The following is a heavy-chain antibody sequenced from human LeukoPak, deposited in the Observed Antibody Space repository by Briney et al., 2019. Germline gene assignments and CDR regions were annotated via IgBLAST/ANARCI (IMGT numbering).Heavy chain of an antibody. CDR1: VGSISSYY. Sequence: SETLSLTCTVPVGSISSYYWSSIRQPPGKGLEMVGYICYSGSTNYNPSLKSRVTISVDTSKNQFSLKLSSVTAADTAVYYCARDRTPNGYSSGWRIWGQGTMVTVSS. J-gene: IGHJ3*02. V-gene: IGHV4-59*13. CDR3: ARDRTPNGYSSGWRI. CDR2: ICYSGST. D-gene: IGHD6-19*01.